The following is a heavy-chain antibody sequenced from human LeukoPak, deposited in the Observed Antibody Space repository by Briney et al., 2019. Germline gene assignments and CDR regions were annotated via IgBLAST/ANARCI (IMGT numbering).Heavy chain of an antibody. CDR1: GGSISSYY. D-gene: IGHD1-26*01. CDR3: ARGATKFDH. Sequence: SETLSLTCTVSGGSISSYYWTWIRQSPGKGLEWIGYIYYTGSTNYNPSLKSRVTISVDTSKYRFSLKLSSVTAADTAVYYCARGATKFDHWGQGTLVTVSS. J-gene: IGHJ4*02. V-gene: IGHV4-59*01. CDR2: IYYTGST.